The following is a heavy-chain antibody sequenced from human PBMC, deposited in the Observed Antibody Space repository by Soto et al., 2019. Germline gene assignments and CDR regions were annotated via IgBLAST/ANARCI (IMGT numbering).Heavy chain of an antibody. CDR3: ATDLYGAQYAFDI. CDR1: GGTFSSYT. V-gene: IGHV1-69*08. D-gene: IGHD4-17*01. CDR2: IIPILGIA. J-gene: IGHJ3*02. Sequence: QVQLVQSGAEVKKPGSSVKVSCKASGGTFSSYTISWVRQAPGQGLEWMGRIIPILGIANYAQKFQGRVTITADKSTSTAYMELSSLRSEDTAVYYCATDLYGAQYAFDIWGQGTMVTVSS.